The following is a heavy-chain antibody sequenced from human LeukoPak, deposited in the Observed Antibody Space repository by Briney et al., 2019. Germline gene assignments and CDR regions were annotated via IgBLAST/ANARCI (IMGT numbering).Heavy chain of an antibody. V-gene: IGHV1-2*06. J-gene: IGHJ4*02. Sequence: ASMKISCKTSGYTFAKYYIHWVRRAPGQGLEWMGRINPNTGVTRFEQKFEGRVTLTSDTSLSTVYIEMTRLTSDDTAVYYCARDYFGSGSYTDYWGKGTLVTVSS. CDR3: ARDYFGSGSYTDY. D-gene: IGHD3-10*01. CDR2: INPNTGVT. CDR1: GYTFAKYY.